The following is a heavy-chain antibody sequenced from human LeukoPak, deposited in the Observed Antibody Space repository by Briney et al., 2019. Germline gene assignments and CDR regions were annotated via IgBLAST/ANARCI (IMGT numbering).Heavy chain of an antibody. CDR2: LSGSGGGT. CDR1: GITLSNYG. CDR3: ARDYFYCGGDCFVDY. D-gene: IGHD2-21*02. Sequence: GGSLRLSCAVSGITLSNYGMSWVRQAPGKGLEWVAGLSGSGGGTNYADSVQGRFTISRDNPKNTLYLQMNSLRAEDTAVYFCARDYFYCGGDCFVDYWGQGTLVTVSS. J-gene: IGHJ4*02. V-gene: IGHV3-23*01.